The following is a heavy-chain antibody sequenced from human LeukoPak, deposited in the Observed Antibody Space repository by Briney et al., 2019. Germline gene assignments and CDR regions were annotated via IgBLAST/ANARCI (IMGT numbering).Heavy chain of an antibody. CDR2: IRYDGSNK. CDR1: GFTFSSYG. CDR3: AKTPPGVPAALRHFDY. Sequence: PGGSLRLSCAASGFTFSSYGMHWVRQAPGKGLEWVAFIRYDGSNKYYADSVKGRFTISRDNSKNTLYLQMNSLRAEDTAVYYCAKTPPGVPAALRHFDYWGQGTLVTVSS. V-gene: IGHV3-30*02. J-gene: IGHJ4*02. D-gene: IGHD2-2*01.